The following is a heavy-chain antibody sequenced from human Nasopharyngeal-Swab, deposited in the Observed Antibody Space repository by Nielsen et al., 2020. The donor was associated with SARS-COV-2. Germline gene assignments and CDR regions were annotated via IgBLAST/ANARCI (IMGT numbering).Heavy chain of an antibody. CDR1: GGTFSSYA. CDR3: ARDGDRRDRWLQFLDY. J-gene: IGHJ4*02. V-gene: IGHV1-69*13. D-gene: IGHD5-24*01. Sequence: SVKVSCKASGGTFSSYAINWVRQAPGQGLEWMGGIIPIFGTANYAQKFQGRVTITADESTSTAYMELSSLRSEDTAVYYCARDGDRRDRWLQFLDYWGQGTLVTVSS. CDR2: IIPIFGTA.